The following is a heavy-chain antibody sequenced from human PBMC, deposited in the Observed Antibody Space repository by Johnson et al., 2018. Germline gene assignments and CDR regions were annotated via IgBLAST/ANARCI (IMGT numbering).Heavy chain of an antibody. J-gene: IGHJ6*03. CDR2: ISSSSSYI. CDR3: ARTVAQQYYCDDYYMDV. V-gene: IGHV3-21*01. Sequence: VQLVESGGGLVKPGGSLRLSCAASGFTFSSYSMNWVRQAPGKGLEWVSSISSSSSYIYYADSVKGRFTISRDNAKNSLYLQMNSRRAEDTAVYYCARTVAQQYYCDDYYMDVWGKGTTVTVSS. CDR1: GFTFSSYS. D-gene: IGHD4-11*01.